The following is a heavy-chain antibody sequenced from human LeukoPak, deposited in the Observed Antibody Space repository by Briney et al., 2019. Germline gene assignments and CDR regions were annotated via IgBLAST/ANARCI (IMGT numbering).Heavy chain of an antibody. Sequence: SETLSLTCTVSGGSISNYYWSWIRQPAGKGLEWIGRIFAGGNTDHNPSLKSRVAMSLDSSKNQCSLKLTSVTAADTAVYYCVAEEYGTGSYYKSSVWGKGTLVTVSS. CDR3: VAEEYGTGSYYKSSV. J-gene: IGHJ4*02. CDR1: GGSISNYY. V-gene: IGHV4-4*07. CDR2: IFAGGNT. D-gene: IGHD3-10*01.